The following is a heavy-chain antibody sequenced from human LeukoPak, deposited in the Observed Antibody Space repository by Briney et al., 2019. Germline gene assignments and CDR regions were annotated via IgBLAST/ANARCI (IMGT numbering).Heavy chain of an antibody. CDR2: IIPIFSTA. V-gene: IGHV1-69*05. Sequence: ASVKVSCKASGGTFSSYAISWVRQAPGQGLEWMGGIIPIFSTANYAQKFQGRVTITTDESTSTAYMELSSLRSEDTAVYYCASIAAADNYFDYWGQGTLVTVSS. CDR1: GGTFSSYA. CDR3: ASIAAADNYFDY. J-gene: IGHJ4*02. D-gene: IGHD6-13*01.